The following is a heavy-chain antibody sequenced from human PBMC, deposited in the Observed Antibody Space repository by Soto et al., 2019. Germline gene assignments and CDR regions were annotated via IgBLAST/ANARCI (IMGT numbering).Heavy chain of an antibody. D-gene: IGHD1-1*01. CDR2: IIPIFCVT. Sequence: QVQLVQSGAEVKKPGSSVKVSCKASGGTFSSYTITWVRQAPGQGLEWLGRIIPIFCVTKYAQKFQDRVTITADRSTTTAYMELSRLRSEDTAVYYCVRDWESTTQTWGFGDSWGQGTLVTVSS. CDR3: VRDWESTTQTWGFGDS. J-gene: IGHJ4*02. CDR1: GGTFSSYT. V-gene: IGHV1-69*08.